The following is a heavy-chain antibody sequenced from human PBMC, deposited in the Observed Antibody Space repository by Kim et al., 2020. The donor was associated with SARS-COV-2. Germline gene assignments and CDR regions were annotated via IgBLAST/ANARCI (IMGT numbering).Heavy chain of an antibody. J-gene: IGHJ4*02. Sequence: SETLSLTCTVSGGSISSGGFYWSWIRQHPGKGLEWIGYIYYSGSTYYNPSLKSRVTISVDTSKNQFSLKLSSVTAADTAVYYCARVVVVYAILSPGTLDYWGQGTLVTVSS. CDR2: IYYSGST. D-gene: IGHD2-8*02. CDR3: ARVVVVYAILSPGTLDY. V-gene: IGHV4-31*03. CDR1: GGSISSGGFY.